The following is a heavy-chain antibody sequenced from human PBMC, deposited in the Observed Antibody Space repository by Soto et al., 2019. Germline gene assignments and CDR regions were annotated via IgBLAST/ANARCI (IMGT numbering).Heavy chain of an antibody. CDR1: GGTFSSYA. Sequence: ASVKVSCKASGGTFSSYAISWVRQAPGQGLEWMGGIIPIFGTANYAQKFQGRVTITADKSTSTAYMELSSLRSEDTAVYYCASRSPYYDFWSGYYDKYYYGMDVWGQGPTVTVSS. V-gene: IGHV1-69*06. CDR3: ASRSPYYDFWSGYYDKYYYGMDV. J-gene: IGHJ6*02. D-gene: IGHD3-3*01. CDR2: IIPIFGTA.